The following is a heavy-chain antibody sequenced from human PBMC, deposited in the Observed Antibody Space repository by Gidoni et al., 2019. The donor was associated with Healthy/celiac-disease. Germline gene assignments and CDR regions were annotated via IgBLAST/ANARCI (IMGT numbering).Heavy chain of an antibody. V-gene: IGHV3-11*01. CDR1: GFTFRDYY. CDR2: ITSGSTI. CDR3: ARGRLHLDY. Sequence: QVQLVASGGGLVKPGGSLRLSCAASGFTFRDYYMSWIRQAPGKGLEWVSYITSGSTIHYADSVKGRFTISRDNAKNSLYLQMNSLRAEDTAVYYCARGRLHLDYWGQGTLVTVSS. J-gene: IGHJ4*02. D-gene: IGHD5-12*01.